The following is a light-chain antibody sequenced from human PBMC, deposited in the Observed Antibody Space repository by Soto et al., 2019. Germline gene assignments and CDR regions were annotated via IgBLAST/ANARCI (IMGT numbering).Light chain of an antibody. Sequence: QSVLTQPPSVSEAPRQRVTISCSGSSSNIGNNAVNWYQQLPGKAPKLLIYYDDLLPSGVSDRFSGSKSGTSASLAISGLQSEDAADYYCAAWDDSLNGLLFGGGTKLTVL. CDR2: YDD. V-gene: IGLV1-36*01. J-gene: IGLJ2*01. CDR3: AAWDDSLNGLL. CDR1: SSNIGNNA.